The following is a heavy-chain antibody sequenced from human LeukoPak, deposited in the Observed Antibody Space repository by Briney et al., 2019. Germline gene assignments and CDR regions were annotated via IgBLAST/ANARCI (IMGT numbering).Heavy chain of an antibody. V-gene: IGHV4-4*07. CDR2: IYASGSS. Sequence: SETLSLTCTVSGDSISNYYWSWVWQPAGKGLEWIGRIYASGSSNYNPSLKSRITMSVDTSKNQFSLKLSSVTAADTAVYYCARCLNTYYYDNSGYSPEHYYMDVWGKGTTVIVSS. CDR3: ARCLNTYYYDNSGYSPEHYYMDV. J-gene: IGHJ6*03. CDR1: GDSISNYY. D-gene: IGHD3-22*01.